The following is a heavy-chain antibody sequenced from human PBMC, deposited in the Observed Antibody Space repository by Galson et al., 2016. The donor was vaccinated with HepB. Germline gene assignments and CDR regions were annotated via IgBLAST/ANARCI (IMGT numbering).Heavy chain of an antibody. Sequence: SLRLSCAASGFTFSNYWMRWVRQAPGKGLECVANLKQDGSDKYYVDSVMGRFTISRDNAKNSLYLQMDSLKTEDTAMYFCTRDAGSWSWLGDWGRGALVTVAS. J-gene: IGHJ4*02. V-gene: IGHV3-7*03. D-gene: IGHD1-26*01. CDR1: GFTFSNYW. CDR2: LKQDGSDK. CDR3: TRDAGSWSWLGD.